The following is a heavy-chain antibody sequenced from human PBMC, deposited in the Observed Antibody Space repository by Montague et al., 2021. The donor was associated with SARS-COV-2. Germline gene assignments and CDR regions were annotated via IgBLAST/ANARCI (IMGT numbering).Heavy chain of an antibody. CDR2: LYYSGST. D-gene: IGHD3-16*02. J-gene: IGHJ6*02. V-gene: IGHV4-59*01. CDR1: DDSMGGYY. Sequence: SETLSLTCNVSDDSMGGYYWSWIRQSPGKGLEWIGYLYYSGSTSIDPSLRSRVTISADTSKNQVSLKMTSVTTADMAVYYCARDSGECSRTTCYRPYYYVWPSGARGPRSPSS. CDR3: ARDSGECSRTTCYRPYYYVWPS.